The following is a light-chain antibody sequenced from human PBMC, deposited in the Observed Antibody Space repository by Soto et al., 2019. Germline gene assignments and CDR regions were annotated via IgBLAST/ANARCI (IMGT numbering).Light chain of an antibody. CDR2: DAS. CDR1: QSVRSN. Sequence: EKVMTQSPATLSVSPGERATLSCRASQSVRSNLAWYQQKPGQPPRLLIYDASSRATGIPSRFSGSGSGTEFSLTLSSLKSEDFAVYYCQQYDNWPRTFGQGTRV. CDR3: QQYDNWPRT. J-gene: IGKJ1*01. V-gene: IGKV3D-15*01.